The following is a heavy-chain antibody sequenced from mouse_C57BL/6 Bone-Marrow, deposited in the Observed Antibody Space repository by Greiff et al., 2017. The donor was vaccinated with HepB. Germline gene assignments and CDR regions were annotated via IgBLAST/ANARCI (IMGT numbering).Heavy chain of an antibody. CDR3: ARLDSSGYDYAMDY. Sequence: EVQLVESGGDLVKPGGSLKLSCAASGFTFSSYGMSWVRQTPDKRLEWVATISSGGSYTYYQDRVKGRFTISRDNAKNTLDLKMSSLKSEDTAMYYGARLDSSGYDYAMDYWGQGTSVTVSS. D-gene: IGHD3-2*02. CDR1: GFTFSSYG. V-gene: IGHV5-6*01. J-gene: IGHJ4*01. CDR2: ISSGGSYT.